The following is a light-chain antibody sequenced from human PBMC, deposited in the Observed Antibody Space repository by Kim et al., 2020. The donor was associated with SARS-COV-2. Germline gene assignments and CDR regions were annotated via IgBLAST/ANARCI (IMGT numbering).Light chain of an antibody. CDR1: TNYVGGYNS. CDR3: FSYTRTTSLYV. Sequence: QSALTQPASVSGSLGQSITISCTGTTNYVGGYNSVSWYQQYPGTAPKLIIYDVSKRPSGVSSRFSGSKSGSTASLTISWLQSEDEADYYCFSYTRTTSLYVFGSGTKVTVL. V-gene: IGLV2-14*01. J-gene: IGLJ1*01. CDR2: DVS.